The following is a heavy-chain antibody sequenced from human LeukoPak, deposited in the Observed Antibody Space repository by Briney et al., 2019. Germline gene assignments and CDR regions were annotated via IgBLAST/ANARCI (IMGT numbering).Heavy chain of an antibody. CDR3: ARAKFGYYYDSGSYYYHYMDV. V-gene: IGHV4-61*02. D-gene: IGHD3-10*01. J-gene: IGHJ6*03. CDR2: IYTSGST. Sequence: SETLSLTCTVSGASISSGSYYWSWIRQPAGKGLEWIVRIYTSGSTNYSPSLKTRVTISVDRSKNQFSLKLSSVTAADTAVYYCARAKFGYYYDSGSYYYHYMDVWGKGTTVTISS. CDR1: GASISSGSYY.